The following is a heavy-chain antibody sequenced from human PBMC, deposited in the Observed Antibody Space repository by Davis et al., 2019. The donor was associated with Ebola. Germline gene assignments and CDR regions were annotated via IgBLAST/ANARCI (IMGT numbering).Heavy chain of an antibody. V-gene: IGHV4-34*01. J-gene: IGHJ4*02. D-gene: IGHD3-16*02. Sequence: SETLSLTCAVYGRSFSGYYWSWIRQPPGKGLEWIGEINHSGSTNYNPSLKSRVTISVDTSKNQFSLKLSSVTAADTAVYYCARGDLGELSFGFDYWGQGTLVTVSS. CDR2: INHSGST. CDR1: GRSFSGYY. CDR3: ARGDLGELSFGFDY.